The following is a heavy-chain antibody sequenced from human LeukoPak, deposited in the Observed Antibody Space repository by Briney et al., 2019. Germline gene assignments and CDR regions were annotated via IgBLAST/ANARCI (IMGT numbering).Heavy chain of an antibody. CDR1: GGSLSRGGYY. V-gene: IGHV4-31*03. Sequence: TSETLSLTCTVFGGSLSRGGYYWNWIRQQPGQGLEWLGYIYHSGTARYNPSFKSRLNMSVDMSRNQFSLNLPSVPFADTALYYCARGGDYGDYFVYWGQGSMVSVSS. D-gene: IGHD4-17*01. CDR3: ARGGDYGDYFVY. J-gene: IGHJ4*02. CDR2: IYHSGTA.